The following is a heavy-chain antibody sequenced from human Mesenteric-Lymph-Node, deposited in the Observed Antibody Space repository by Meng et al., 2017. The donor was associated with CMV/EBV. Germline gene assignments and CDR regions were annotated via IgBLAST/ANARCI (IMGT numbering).Heavy chain of an antibody. D-gene: IGHD4-23*01. V-gene: IGHV4-59*01. J-gene: IGHJ6*02. Sequence: SETLSLTCAVSGGSFSGYYWSWIRQTPGKGLEWIGYVYYTGTTTYNPSLKSRVTISVQTSKNQFSLNLFSVTAADTAVYYCARHNSHYFYYGMDVWGQGTTVTVSS. CDR3: ARHNSHYFYYGMDV. CDR2: VYYTGTT. CDR1: GGSFSGYY.